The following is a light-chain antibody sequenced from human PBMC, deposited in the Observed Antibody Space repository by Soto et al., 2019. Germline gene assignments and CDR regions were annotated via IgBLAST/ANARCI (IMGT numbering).Light chain of an antibody. V-gene: IGKV2-28*01. Sequence: DIVMTQSPLSLPVTPGEPASISCRSSRSLLHSNGHYFLDWYLQKPGQSPHLLVYLASYRASGVPDRFSGSGSGTNFTLKISRVGADDVGIYYCMQALQTPWTFGPGTKVEIE. CDR3: MQALQTPWT. J-gene: IGKJ1*01. CDR2: LAS. CDR1: RSLLHSNGHYF.